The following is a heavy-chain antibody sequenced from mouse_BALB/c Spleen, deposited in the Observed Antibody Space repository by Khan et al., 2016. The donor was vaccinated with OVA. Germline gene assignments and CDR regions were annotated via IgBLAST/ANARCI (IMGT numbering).Heavy chain of an antibody. CDR1: GFNIKDTY. CDR3: ATHYASPFAF. D-gene: IGHD6-1*01. CDR2: IDPPNDDS. V-gene: IGHV14-3*02. J-gene: IGHJ3*01. Sequence: VQLKESGAELVKPGASVKLSCSASGFNIKDTYIHWMKQRPEQGLEWIGRIDPPNDDSKYGPKFQAKATLTADTSSNTAYLQLSSLTSEDTAVYYCATHYASPFAFWGQGTLVSVSA.